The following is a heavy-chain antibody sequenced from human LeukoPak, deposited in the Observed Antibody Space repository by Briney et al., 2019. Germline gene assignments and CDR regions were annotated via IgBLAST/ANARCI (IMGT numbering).Heavy chain of an antibody. V-gene: IGHV3-48*01. CDR1: GFIFSSYG. Sequence: PGRSLRLSCAASGFIFSSYGMNWVRQAPGKGLEWVSYIDSSSSTIYYADSVKGRFTISRDNAKNSLYLQMSSLRAEDTAVYYCARDVSSTSAHDYWGQGTLVTVSS. D-gene: IGHD2-2*01. J-gene: IGHJ4*02. CDR3: ARDVSSTSAHDY. CDR2: IDSSSSTI.